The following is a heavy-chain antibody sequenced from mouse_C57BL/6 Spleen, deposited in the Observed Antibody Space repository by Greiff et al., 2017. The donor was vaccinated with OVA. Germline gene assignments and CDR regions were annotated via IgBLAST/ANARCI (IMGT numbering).Heavy chain of an antibody. D-gene: IGHD2-2*01. V-gene: IGHV1-55*01. CDR2: LYPGSGSP. CDR1: GYTFTSYW. J-gene: IGHJ1*03. Sequence: QVHVKQPGAELVKPGASVKMSCKASGYTFTSYWITWVKPRPGQGLEWIGALYPGSGSPNYNEKFKSKATLTVDKSSSTAYMQLSSLTSEDSAVYYCAKGVKGYFDVGGTGTTVTVSA. CDR3: AKGVKGYFDV.